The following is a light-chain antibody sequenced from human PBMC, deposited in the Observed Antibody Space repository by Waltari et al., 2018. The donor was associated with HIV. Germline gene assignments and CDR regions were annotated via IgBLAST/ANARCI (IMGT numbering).Light chain of an antibody. CDR1: TGPVTSGHH. J-gene: IGLJ2*01. Sequence: QAVVTQEPSLTVSPGGTVTLTCGSSTGPVTSGHHPYWFQQQSGQAPRTLIYDTFSKHSWTPARFSGSLLGGKAALTLSGAQPEDEADYFCLLSFAGARPVVFGGGTKLTVL. CDR2: DTF. CDR3: LLSFAGARPVV. V-gene: IGLV7-46*01.